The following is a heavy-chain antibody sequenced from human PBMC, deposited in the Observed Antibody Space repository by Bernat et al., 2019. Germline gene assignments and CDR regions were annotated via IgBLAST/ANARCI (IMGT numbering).Heavy chain of an antibody. CDR2: ISSSGSTI. J-gene: IGHJ3*02. D-gene: IGHD6-19*01. CDR3: ARVAPYSSGWYDAFDI. CDR1: GFTFSNAW. V-gene: IGHV3-48*04. Sequence: EVQLVESGGGLVKPGGSLRLSCAASGFTFSNAWMSWVRQAPGKGLEWVSYISSSGSTIYYADSVKGRFTISRDNAKNSLYLQMNSLRAEDTAVYYCARVAPYSSGWYDAFDIWGQGTMVTVSS.